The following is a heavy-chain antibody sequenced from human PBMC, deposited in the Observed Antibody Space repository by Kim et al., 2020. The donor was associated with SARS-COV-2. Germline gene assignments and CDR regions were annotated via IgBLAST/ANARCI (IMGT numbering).Heavy chain of an antibody. J-gene: IGHJ5*02. CDR1: GFTFSSYA. Sequence: GGSLRLSCAASGFTFSSYAMSWVRQAPGKGLEWVSAISGSGGSTYYADSVKGRFTISRDNSKNTLYLQMNSLRAEDTAVYYCAKDSGSGSYPIWFDPWGQGTLVTVSS. D-gene: IGHD3-10*01. CDR2: ISGSGGST. CDR3: AKDSGSGSYPIWFDP. V-gene: IGHV3-23*01.